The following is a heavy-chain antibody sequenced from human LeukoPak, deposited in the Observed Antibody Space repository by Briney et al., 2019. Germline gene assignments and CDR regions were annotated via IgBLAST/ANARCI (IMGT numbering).Heavy chain of an antibody. J-gene: IGHJ4*02. CDR2: IYSGGST. V-gene: IGHV3-66*01. CDR1: GFTVSSNY. D-gene: IGHD3-10*01. CDR3: AREYRGEYYFAY. Sequence: GGSLRLSCAASGFTVSSNYMSWVRQAPGKGLEWVSVIYSGGSTYYADSVKGRFTISRDNSKNTQYLQMNSLRAEDTAVYYCAREYRGEYYFAYWGQGTLVTVSS.